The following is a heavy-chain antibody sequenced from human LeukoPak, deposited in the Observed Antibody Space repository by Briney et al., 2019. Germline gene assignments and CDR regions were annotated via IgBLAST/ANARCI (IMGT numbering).Heavy chain of an antibody. Sequence: PGGSLRLSCAASGFTFSSYAMHWVRQAPGKGLEYVSAISSNGGSTYYANSVKGRFTISRDNSKNTLYLQMGSLRAEDMAVYYCARVALYYYDSSGYYDYWGQGTLVTVSS. CDR3: ARVALYYYDSSGYYDY. CDR1: GFTFSSYA. CDR2: ISSNGGST. J-gene: IGHJ4*02. V-gene: IGHV3-64*01. D-gene: IGHD3-22*01.